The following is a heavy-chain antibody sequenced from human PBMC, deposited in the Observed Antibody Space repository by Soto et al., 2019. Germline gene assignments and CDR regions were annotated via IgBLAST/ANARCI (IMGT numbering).Heavy chain of an antibody. J-gene: IGHJ4*02. CDR3: VIGKECY. CDR1: GFTFSNYW. V-gene: IGHV3-74*01. D-gene: IGHD3-3*01. Sequence: PGGSLRLSCVASGFTFSNYWMHWVRQAPGKGLVWVSRINGDGSNTHYADSVKGRFTISRDNTKTTLYLQMNSLTAEDTAVYFCVIGKECYWGQGTPVNVSS. CDR2: INGDGSNT.